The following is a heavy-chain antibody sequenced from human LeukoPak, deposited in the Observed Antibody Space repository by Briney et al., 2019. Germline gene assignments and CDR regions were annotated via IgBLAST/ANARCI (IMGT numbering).Heavy chain of an antibody. D-gene: IGHD1-26*01. Sequence: SETLSLTCTVSGGSISSYYWSWIRQPPGKGLEWIGYIYTSGSTNYNPSLKSRVTISADTSKNQFSLKLSSVTAADTAVYYCASHDSGSCSSFDYWGQGTLVTVSS. V-gene: IGHV4-4*09. CDR2: IYTSGST. J-gene: IGHJ4*02. CDR1: GGSISSYY. CDR3: ASHDSGSCSSFDY.